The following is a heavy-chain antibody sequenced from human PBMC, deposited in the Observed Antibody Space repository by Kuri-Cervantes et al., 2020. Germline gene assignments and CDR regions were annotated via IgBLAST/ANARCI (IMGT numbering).Heavy chain of an antibody. D-gene: IGHD6-19*01. V-gene: IGHV4-34*01. J-gene: IGHJ6*02. CDR3: ARGFLFYSSGPHTPYYYYGMDV. CDR1: GGSFSGYY. CDR2: INHSGST. Sequence: ESLKISCAVYGGSFSGYYWSWIRQPPGKGLEWIGEINHSGSTNYNPSLKSRVTISVDTSKNQFSLKLSSVTAADTAVYYCARGFLFYSSGPHTPYYYYGMDVWGQGTTVTVSS.